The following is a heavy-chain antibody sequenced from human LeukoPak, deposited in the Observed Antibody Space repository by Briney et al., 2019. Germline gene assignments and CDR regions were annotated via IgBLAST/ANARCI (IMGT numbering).Heavy chain of an antibody. CDR3: ARDKTCSGGSCYPSSV. Sequence: ASVKVSCKASGGTLSSYAISWVRQAPGQGLEWMGRIIPILGIANYAQKFQGRVTITADKSTSTAYMKLSSLRSEDTAVYYCARDKTCSGGSCYPSSVWGQGTLVTVSS. V-gene: IGHV1-69*04. CDR1: GGTLSSYA. D-gene: IGHD2-15*01. CDR2: IIPILGIA. J-gene: IGHJ4*02.